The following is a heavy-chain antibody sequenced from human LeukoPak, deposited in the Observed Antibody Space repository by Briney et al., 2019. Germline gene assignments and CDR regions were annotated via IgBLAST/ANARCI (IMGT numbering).Heavy chain of an antibody. CDR2: MHPGNGNK. Sequence: ASVKVSCTASGYRFISNYIQWVRQAPGLGPEWMGWMHPGNGNKRYAEKFQGRVTMTRDTSINTAYMDLNSLRYDDTTDNSSAREVSYCVGCDCYSFDFWGQGTLITVSS. V-gene: IGHV1-2*02. J-gene: IGHJ4*02. D-gene: IGHD2-21*02. CDR1: GYRFISNY. CDR3: AREVSYCVGCDCYSFDF.